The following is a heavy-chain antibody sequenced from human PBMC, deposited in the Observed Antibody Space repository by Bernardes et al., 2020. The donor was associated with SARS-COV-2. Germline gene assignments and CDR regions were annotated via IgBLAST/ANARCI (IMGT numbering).Heavy chain of an antibody. CDR3: AKDIRCSDPNCFPSYYLYGMDA. J-gene: IGHJ6*02. Sequence: GGSLRLSCAASGFTFGDYAMHWVRQVPGKGLEWVSGISRDSVSIVYADSVKGRFTISRDNSKNSVSLQMDRLRIEDTALYFCAKDIRCSDPNCFPSYYLYGMDAWGQGTTVTVS. CDR1: GFTFGDYA. V-gene: IGHV3-9*01. D-gene: IGHD3-10*01. CDR2: ISRDSVSI.